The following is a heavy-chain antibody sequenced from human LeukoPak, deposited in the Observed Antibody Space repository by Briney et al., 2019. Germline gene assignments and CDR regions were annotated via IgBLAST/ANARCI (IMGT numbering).Heavy chain of an antibody. CDR3: ARVHHTMYSSSSLFDY. V-gene: IGHV1-46*01. CDR2: INPSGGST. Sequence: ASVKVSCKASGYTFTSYYMHWVRQAPGQGLEWMGIINPSGGSTSYAQKFQGRVTMTRDTSTSTVYMELSSLRSEDTAVYYCARVHHTMYSSSSLFDYWGQGTLVTVSS. J-gene: IGHJ4*02. D-gene: IGHD6-6*01. CDR1: GYTFTSYY.